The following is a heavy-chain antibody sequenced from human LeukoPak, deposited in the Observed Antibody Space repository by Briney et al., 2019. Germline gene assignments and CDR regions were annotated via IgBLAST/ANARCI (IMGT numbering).Heavy chain of an antibody. CDR1: GFTLTDHW. D-gene: IGHD3-10*01. V-gene: IGHV5-51*01. J-gene: IGHJ5*02. CDR3: ARGVNDHWFDP. Sequence: GESLKISCKGSGFTLTDHWIAWVRQMPGRGLEWVGIIHPGVSDTPKSPSFQGQVTISVDKSISTAYLQWSSLKASDTAMYYCARGVNDHWFDPWGQGTLVTVSS. CDR2: IHPGVSDT.